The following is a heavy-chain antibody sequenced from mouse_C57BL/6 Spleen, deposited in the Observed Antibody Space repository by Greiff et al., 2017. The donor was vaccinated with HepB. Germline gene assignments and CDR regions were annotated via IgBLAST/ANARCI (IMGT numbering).Heavy chain of an antibody. Sequence: QVQLQHPGAELVMPGASVKLSCKASGYTFTSYWMHWVKQRPGQGLEWIGEIDPSDSYTNYNQKFKGKSTLTVDKSSSTAYMQLSSLTSEDSAVYYCARLSTYYGAMDYWGQGTSVTVSS. V-gene: IGHV1-69*01. CDR2: IDPSDSYT. CDR3: ARLSTYYGAMDY. J-gene: IGHJ4*01. CDR1: GYTFTSYW. D-gene: IGHD2-10*01.